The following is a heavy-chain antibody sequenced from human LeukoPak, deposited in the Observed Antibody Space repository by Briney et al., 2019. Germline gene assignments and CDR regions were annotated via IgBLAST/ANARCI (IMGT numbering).Heavy chain of an antibody. J-gene: IGHJ5*02. Sequence: PSETLSLTCNVSGGSISSSSYYWGWSRQPPGKGLEWIVSMDYSGSTYYNPSLKSRVTISVDTSKNQFSQKLSSVTAADTAVHYCARHSWAGIMSWFDPWGQGTLVTVSS. D-gene: IGHD3-10*01. CDR2: MDYSGST. V-gene: IGHV4-39*01. CDR3: ARHSWAGIMSWFDP. CDR1: GGSISSSSYY.